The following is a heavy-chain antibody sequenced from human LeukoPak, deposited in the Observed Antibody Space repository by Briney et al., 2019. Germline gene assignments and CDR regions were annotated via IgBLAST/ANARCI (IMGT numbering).Heavy chain of an antibody. J-gene: IGHJ6*02. D-gene: IGHD4-23*01. CDR2: IYYSGST. CDR3: AREGGYGGNYYYYYGMDV. V-gene: IGHV4-59*12. Sequence: SETLSLTCTVSGGSISSYYWSWIRQPPGKGLEWIGYIYYSGSTNYNPSLKSRVTISVDTSKNQFSLKLSSVTAADTAVYYCAREGGYGGNYYYYYGMDVWGQGTTVTVSS. CDR1: GGSISSYY.